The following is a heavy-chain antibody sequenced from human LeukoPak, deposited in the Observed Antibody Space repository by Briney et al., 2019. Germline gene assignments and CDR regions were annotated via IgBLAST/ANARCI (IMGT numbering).Heavy chain of an antibody. D-gene: IGHD1-26*01. Sequence: PSETLSLTCTVSGGSISSSSYYWGWIRQPPGKGLEWIGSIYYSGSTYYNPSLKSRVTISVDTSKNQFSLKLSSVTAADTAVYYCARQGARPLFDYWGQETLVTVSS. CDR2: IYYSGST. V-gene: IGHV4-39*01. J-gene: IGHJ4*02. CDR1: GGSISSSSYY. CDR3: ARQGARPLFDY.